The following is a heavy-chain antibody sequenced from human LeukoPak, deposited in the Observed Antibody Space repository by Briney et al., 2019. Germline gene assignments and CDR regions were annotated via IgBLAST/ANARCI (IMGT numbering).Heavy chain of an antibody. CDR2: IYYRGST. D-gene: IGHD3-22*01. V-gene: IGHV4-39*07. CDR1: GGSISSSSYH. CDR3: ARSRWLSDPYFDY. J-gene: IGHJ4*02. Sequence: SETLSLTCTVSGGSISSSSYHWGWIRQPPGKGLEWIGSIYYRGSTYYNPSLKSRVTISLDTSKDQFSLKLSSVTAADTAVYYCARSRWLSDPYFDYWGQGTLVTVSS.